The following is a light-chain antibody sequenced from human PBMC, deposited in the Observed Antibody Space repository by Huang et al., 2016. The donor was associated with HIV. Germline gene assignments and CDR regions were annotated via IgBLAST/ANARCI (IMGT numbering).Light chain of an antibody. CDR3: QQYNNWPRT. J-gene: IGKJ2*01. CDR2: GAS. CDR1: QGIGNN. Sequence: EMVLTQSPDTLSVSPGGGATLSCRASQGIGNNLAWYQQKPGQAPRLLIYGASTRVAGIPVRFSGSGSETDVTLTIRSLQSEDSAVYYCQQYNNWPRTFGQGTKLQIK. V-gene: IGKV3-15*01.